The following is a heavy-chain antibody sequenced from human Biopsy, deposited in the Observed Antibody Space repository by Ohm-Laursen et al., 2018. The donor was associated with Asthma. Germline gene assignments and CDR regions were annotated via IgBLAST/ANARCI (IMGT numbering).Heavy chain of an antibody. CDR3: ARGSSSRLSQWELLVSGGKRAHSYYGMDV. V-gene: IGHV4-34*01. D-gene: IGHD1-26*01. CDR2: THHIGYT. CDR1: GGSFSSNY. Sequence: SETLSLTWAVYGGSFSSNYWSWIRQTPGKGLEWLGDTHHIGYTNYNPSLSSRLTLSVDTSKNQFSLRLTPVTAADTAVYYCARGSSSRLSQWELLVSGGKRAHSYYGMDVWGQGTTVTVSS. J-gene: IGHJ6*02.